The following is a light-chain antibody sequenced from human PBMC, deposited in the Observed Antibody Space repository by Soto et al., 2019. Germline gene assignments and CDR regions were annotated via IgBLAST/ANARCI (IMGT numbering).Light chain of an antibody. J-gene: IGKJ3*01. V-gene: IGKV3-20*01. CDR3: HQSGISPLT. Sequence: EIVLTQFPGTLSLSPGERATLSCRASQSLHSNFLVWYQQKPGQAPRLLISSASRRATGIPDRFSGSGSGTDFTLAISRLDTEDFAVYYCHQSGISPLTFGPGTRVDVK. CDR1: QSLHSNF. CDR2: SAS.